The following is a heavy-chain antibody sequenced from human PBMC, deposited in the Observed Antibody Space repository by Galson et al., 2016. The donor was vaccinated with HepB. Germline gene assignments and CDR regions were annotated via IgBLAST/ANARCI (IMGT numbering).Heavy chain of an antibody. J-gene: IGHJ5*02. V-gene: IGHV3-30-3*01. CDR1: GFSFSSFP. D-gene: IGHD3-3*01. Sequence: SLRLSCAASGFSFSSFPLHWVRQAPGRGLVWVAIISNDGSDKYYADSVKGRFTVSRDNSKSTLDLQMNSLRVEDTAVYYCARARASFGVATAYNWFDPWGQGALVTVSS. CDR2: ISNDGSDK. CDR3: ARARASFGVATAYNWFDP.